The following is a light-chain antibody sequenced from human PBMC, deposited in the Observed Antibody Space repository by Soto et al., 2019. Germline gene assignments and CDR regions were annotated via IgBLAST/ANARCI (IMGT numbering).Light chain of an antibody. CDR1: QSVGSY. Sequence: ETVLTQSPATLSLSPGERATLSCRASQSVGSYLAWYQQKPGQTPRLLIYDASNRATGIPARFSGSGSGIDFTLTISSLEPEDFAVYYCQQRSNWPRTFGQGNKLEIK. J-gene: IGKJ2*01. V-gene: IGKV3-11*01. CDR3: QQRSNWPRT. CDR2: DAS.